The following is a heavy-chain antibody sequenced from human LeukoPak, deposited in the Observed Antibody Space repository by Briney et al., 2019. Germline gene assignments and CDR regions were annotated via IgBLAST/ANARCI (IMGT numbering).Heavy chain of an antibody. Sequence: EASVKVSCKASGYTFTSYAMHWVRQAPGQRLEWMGWINAGNGNTKYSQKFQGRVTITRDTSASTAYMELSSLRSEDTAVYYCARESSGWYWRLDPWGQGTLVTVSS. V-gene: IGHV1-3*01. J-gene: IGHJ5*02. CDR1: GYTFTSYA. CDR2: INAGNGNT. D-gene: IGHD6-19*01. CDR3: ARESSGWYWRLDP.